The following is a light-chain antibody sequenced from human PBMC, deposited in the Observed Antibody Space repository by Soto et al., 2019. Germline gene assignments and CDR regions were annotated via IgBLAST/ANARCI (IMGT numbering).Light chain of an antibody. CDR1: QSVSSY. Sequence: EIVLTQSPATLSVSPGERATLSCRASQSVSSYLAWYKQKPGQAPRLLIYDASNRATGIPARFSGSGSGTEFTLTISGLQSEDFAVYYCQQYNNWPWTFGQGTKVDIK. CDR2: DAS. V-gene: IGKV3D-15*01. CDR3: QQYNNWPWT. J-gene: IGKJ1*01.